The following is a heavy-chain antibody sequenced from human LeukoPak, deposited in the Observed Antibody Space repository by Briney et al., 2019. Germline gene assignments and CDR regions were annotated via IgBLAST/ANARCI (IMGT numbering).Heavy chain of an antibody. CDR2: ISPDGSTT. CDR3: TRDFDFSSAI. Sequence: GGSLRLSCAASGFTFSSYWMHWVRQAPGKGLVWVSRISPDGSTTGHADSVKGRFTTSRDNAKNTLFLQMNSLRAEDTAVYYRTRDFDFSSAIWGQGTLVTVSS. J-gene: IGHJ4*02. D-gene: IGHD3-3*01. V-gene: IGHV3-74*01. CDR1: GFTFSSYW.